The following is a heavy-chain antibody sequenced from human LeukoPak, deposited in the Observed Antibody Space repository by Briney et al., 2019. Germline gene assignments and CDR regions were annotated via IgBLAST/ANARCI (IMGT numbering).Heavy chain of an antibody. V-gene: IGHV3-23*01. CDR2: ISGSGGST. J-gene: IGHJ3*02. Sequence: GGSLRLSCAASGFTFSSYAMSWVRQAPGKGLEWVSAISGSGGSTYYADSVKGRFTISRDNSKNTLYLQMNSLRPEDTAVYYCANRRGTQVLGNNIDIWGQGTLVTVSS. CDR1: GFTFSSYA. CDR3: ANRRGTQVLGNNIDI. D-gene: IGHD1-1*01.